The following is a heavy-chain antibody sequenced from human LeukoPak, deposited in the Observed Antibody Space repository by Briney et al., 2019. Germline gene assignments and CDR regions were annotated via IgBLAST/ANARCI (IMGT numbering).Heavy chain of an antibody. CDR3: ARVGESYYGGRVFDY. J-gene: IGHJ4*02. CDR1: GKSFTAYY. Sequence: PSETLSLTCAVYGKSFTAYYWSWIRQPPRKGLEWIGEVNHSGSTNYNPSLKSRVTIPLDTSKKQFSLKKSSLTAADTAVYYCARVGESYYGGRVFDYWGQGTLVTVSS. CDR2: VNHSGST. D-gene: IGHD1-26*01. V-gene: IGHV4-34*01.